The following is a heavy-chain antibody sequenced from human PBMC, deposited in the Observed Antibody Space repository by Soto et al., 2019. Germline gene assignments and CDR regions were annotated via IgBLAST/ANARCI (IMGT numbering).Heavy chain of an antibody. D-gene: IGHD1-26*01. CDR3: AKSIEGGPMDV. Sequence: GESLKISCQGSGYTFSNHWINWVRLVPGKGLEWMGVIFPRDSDTRYSPSLQGQVIISVDKSTNTAYLQWTRLTASDTAIYYCAKSIEGGPMDVWGQGTTVTVSS. J-gene: IGHJ6*02. CDR1: GYTFSNHW. CDR2: IFPRDSDT. V-gene: IGHV5-51*01.